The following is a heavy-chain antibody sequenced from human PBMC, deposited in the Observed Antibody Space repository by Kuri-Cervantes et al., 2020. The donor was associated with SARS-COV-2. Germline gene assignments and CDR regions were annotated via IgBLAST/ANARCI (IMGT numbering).Heavy chain of an antibody. CDR3: ARVPDDSSGYQGELDY. CDR2: SIPIFGTA. CDR1: GGTFSSYA. Sequence: SVKVSCKASGGTFSSYAISWVRQAPGQGLEWMGGSIPIFGTANYAQKFQGRVTITADESTSTAYMELSSLRSEDTAVYYCARVPDDSSGYQGELDYWGQGTLVTVSS. D-gene: IGHD3-22*01. J-gene: IGHJ4*02. V-gene: IGHV1-69*01.